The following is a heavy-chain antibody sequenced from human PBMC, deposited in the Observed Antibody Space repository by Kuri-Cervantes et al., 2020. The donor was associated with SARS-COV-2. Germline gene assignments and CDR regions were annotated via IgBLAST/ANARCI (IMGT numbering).Heavy chain of an antibody. Sequence: SLKISCAASGFTFDDYAIHWVRQVPGKGLEWVSGITWNGAMTDYADSVKGRLTISRDNSENTLYLQMNSLRAEDTAVYYCARDSGSYQTDWGQGTLVTVSS. D-gene: IGHD1-26*01. CDR3: ARDSGSYQTD. J-gene: IGHJ4*02. CDR1: GFTFDDYA. V-gene: IGHV3-9*01. CDR2: ITWNGAMT.